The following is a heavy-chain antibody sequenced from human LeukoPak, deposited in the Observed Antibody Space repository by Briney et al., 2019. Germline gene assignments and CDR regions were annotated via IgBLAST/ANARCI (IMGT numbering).Heavy chain of an antibody. J-gene: IGHJ4*02. CDR3: ARERYGPKHFDY. V-gene: IGHV1-18*01. D-gene: IGHD1-14*01. Sequence: ASVKVSCKASVYTFTSYGISWVRQAPGQGLEWMGWISAYNGNTNYAQKLQGRVTMTTETSTSTAYMELRSLRSDDTAVYYCARERYGPKHFDYWGQGTLVTVSS. CDR1: VYTFTSYG. CDR2: ISAYNGNT.